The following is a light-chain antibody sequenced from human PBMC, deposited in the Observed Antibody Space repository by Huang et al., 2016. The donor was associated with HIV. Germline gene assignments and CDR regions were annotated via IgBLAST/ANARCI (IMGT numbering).Light chain of an antibody. CDR2: GAS. Sequence: EIVLTQSPGTLSLSPGERATLSCRASQSVSSSYLAWYQQKPGQAPRLLIYGASSRVTGIPDRFSGSGSGTDFTLTISRREPEDFAVYYCQQYGSSPRTFGQGTKVEIK. CDR1: QSVSSSY. J-gene: IGKJ1*01. CDR3: QQYGSSPRT. V-gene: IGKV3-20*01.